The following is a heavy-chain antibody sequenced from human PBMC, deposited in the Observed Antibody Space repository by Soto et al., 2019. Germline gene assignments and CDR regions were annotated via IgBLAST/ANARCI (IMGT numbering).Heavy chain of an antibody. CDR3: ARGSPQLWLGGFDY. D-gene: IGHD5-18*01. Sequence: QVQLVQSGAEVKKPGASVKVSCKASGYTFTSYDINWVRQATGQGLEWMGWMNPNSGNTGYAQKFQGRVTMTRNTSISTAYMELRRLRSEDTAVYDCARGSPQLWLGGFDYWGQGTLVTVSS. J-gene: IGHJ4*02. CDR1: GYTFTSYD. V-gene: IGHV1-8*01. CDR2: MNPNSGNT.